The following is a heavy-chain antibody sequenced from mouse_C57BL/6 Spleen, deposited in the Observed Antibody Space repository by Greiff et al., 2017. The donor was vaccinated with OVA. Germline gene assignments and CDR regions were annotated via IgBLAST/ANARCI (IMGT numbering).Heavy chain of an antibody. CDR3: ARFYYDSIDY. V-gene: IGHV1-42*01. CDR1: GYSFTGYY. D-gene: IGHD2-4*01. J-gene: IGHJ2*01. Sequence: EVKLVESGPELVKPGASVKISCKASGYSFTGYYMNWVKQSPEKSLEWIGEINPSTGGTTYNQKFKAKATLTVDKSSSTAYMQLKSLTSEDSAVYYCARFYYDSIDYWGQGTTLTVSS. CDR2: INPSTGGT.